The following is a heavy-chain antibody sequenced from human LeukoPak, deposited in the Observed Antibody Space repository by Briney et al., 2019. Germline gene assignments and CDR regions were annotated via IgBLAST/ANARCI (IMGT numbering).Heavy chain of an antibody. Sequence: SETLSLTCTVAGSSISSYYWSLILQPPGKGLEWIGYIYYSGSTNYNPSLKSRVTISVDTSKNQFSLKLSSVTAADTAVYYCARVGDWVFGLGYYCGMDVWGQGTTVTVSS. J-gene: IGHJ6*02. D-gene: IGHD3/OR15-3a*01. CDR3: ARVGDWVFGLGYYCGMDV. V-gene: IGHV4-59*01. CDR2: IYYSGST. CDR1: GSSISSYY.